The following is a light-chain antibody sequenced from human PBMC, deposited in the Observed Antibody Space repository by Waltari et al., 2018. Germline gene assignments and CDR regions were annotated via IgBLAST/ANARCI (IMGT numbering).Light chain of an antibody. CDR3: SSYAGSDNYV. J-gene: IGLJ1*01. CDR2: EVT. Sequence: QSALTQPPSASGSPGQSVTFSCTGHSRDMGAYNYVSWYQPHPAHAPKLIVFEVTKRPSGVPDRFSGSKSGNTASLTISGLQAEDEADYYCSSYAGSDNYVFGGGTKVTVL. V-gene: IGLV2-8*01. CDR1: SRDMGAYNY.